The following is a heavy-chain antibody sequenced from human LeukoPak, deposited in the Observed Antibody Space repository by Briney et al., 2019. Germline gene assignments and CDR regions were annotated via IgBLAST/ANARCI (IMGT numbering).Heavy chain of an antibody. D-gene: IGHD5-18*01. J-gene: IGHJ4*02. Sequence: GGSLRLSWAASGFTFSSYWMHWVRQAPGKWLVWVSRINSDGSSTSYADSVKGRFTISRDNAKNTLYLQMNSLRAEDTAVYYCARDRENSYGLYYFDYWGQGTLVTVSS. V-gene: IGHV3-74*01. CDR2: INSDGSST. CDR1: GFTFSSYW. CDR3: ARDRENSYGLYYFDY.